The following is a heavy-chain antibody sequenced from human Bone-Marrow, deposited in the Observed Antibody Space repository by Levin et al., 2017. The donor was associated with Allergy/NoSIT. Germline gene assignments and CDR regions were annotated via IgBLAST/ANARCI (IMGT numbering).Heavy chain of an antibody. CDR2: INPNSGGT. Sequence: ASVKVSCKASGYTFTGYYMHWVRQAPGQGLEWMGWINPNSGGTNYAQKFQGRVTMTRDTSISTAYMELSRLRSDDTAVYYCARDTGAWTDFWSGYYWGRTPYNNWFDPWGQGTLVTVSS. D-gene: IGHD3-3*01. CDR1: GYTFTGYY. CDR3: ARDTGAWTDFWSGYYWGRTPYNNWFDP. J-gene: IGHJ5*02. V-gene: IGHV1-2*02.